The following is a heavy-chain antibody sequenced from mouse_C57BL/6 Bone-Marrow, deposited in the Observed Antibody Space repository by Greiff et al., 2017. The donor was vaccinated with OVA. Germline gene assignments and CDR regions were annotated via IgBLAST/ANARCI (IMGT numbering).Heavy chain of an antibody. CDR3: ARQAPYGNLGY. V-gene: IGHV5-6*01. J-gene: IGHJ2*01. Sequence: EVQGVESGGDLVKPGGSLKLSCAASGFTFSSYGMSWVRQTPDKRLEWVATISSGGSYTYYPDSVKGRFTISRDNAKNTLYLQMSSLKSEDTAMYYCARQAPYGNLGYWGQGTTLTVSS. D-gene: IGHD2-1*01. CDR2: ISSGGSYT. CDR1: GFTFSSYG.